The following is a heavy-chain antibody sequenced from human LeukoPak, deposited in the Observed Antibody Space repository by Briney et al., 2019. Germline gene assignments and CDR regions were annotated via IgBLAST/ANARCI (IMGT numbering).Heavy chain of an antibody. Sequence: ASVKVSCKASGYTFTSYDINWVRQATGQGLEWMGWMNPNSGNTGYAQKFQGRVTMTRNTSISTAYMELSSLRSEDTAVYYCAREGYCSGGSCYSDDAFDIWGQGTMVTVSS. CDR2: MNPNSGNT. J-gene: IGHJ3*02. CDR3: AREGYCSGGSCYSDDAFDI. CDR1: GYTFTSYD. V-gene: IGHV1-8*01. D-gene: IGHD2-15*01.